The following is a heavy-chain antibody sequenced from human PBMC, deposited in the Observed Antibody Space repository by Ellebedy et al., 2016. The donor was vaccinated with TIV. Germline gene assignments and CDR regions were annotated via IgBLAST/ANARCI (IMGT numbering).Heavy chain of an antibody. D-gene: IGHD3-16*01. CDR2: ISGSDDST. V-gene: IGHV3-23*01. CDR3: LGGDN. J-gene: IGHJ4*02. CDR1: GFTIRRYA. Sequence: GESLKISXAVSGFTIRRYAMGWVRQAPGKGLEWVSSISGSDDSTYYVDSVKGRFTISRDDSRNTLYLQMNSLRAEDSAVYYSLGGDNWGQGTLVIVSS.